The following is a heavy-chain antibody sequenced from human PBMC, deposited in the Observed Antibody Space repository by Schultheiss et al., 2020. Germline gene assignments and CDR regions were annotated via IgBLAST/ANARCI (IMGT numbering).Heavy chain of an antibody. V-gene: IGHV3-23*01. CDR1: EFTFSIYG. Sequence: GGSLRLSCAASEFTFSIYGMTWVRQTPGEGLEWVSAITGSGDNTYYADSVKGRFTISRDNSKNTLSLQMNSLRAEDTALYYCAKWGGNYYPLGAFDIWGQGTMVTVSS. J-gene: IGHJ3*02. CDR2: ITGSGDNT. D-gene: IGHD1-26*01. CDR3: AKWGGNYYPLGAFDI.